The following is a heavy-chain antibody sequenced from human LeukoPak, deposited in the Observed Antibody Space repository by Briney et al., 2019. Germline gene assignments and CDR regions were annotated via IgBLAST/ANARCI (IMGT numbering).Heavy chain of an antibody. J-gene: IGHJ4*02. Sequence: SVKVSCKASGGTFSSYAISWVRQAPGQGLEWMGGIIPIFGTANYAQKFQGRVTITADESTSTAYMELSSLRSEDTAVYYCARKGGYSYGDYYFDYWGQGTLVTVSS. CDR3: ARKGGYSYGDYYFDY. V-gene: IGHV1-69*13. CDR1: GGTFSSYA. D-gene: IGHD5-18*01. CDR2: IIPIFGTA.